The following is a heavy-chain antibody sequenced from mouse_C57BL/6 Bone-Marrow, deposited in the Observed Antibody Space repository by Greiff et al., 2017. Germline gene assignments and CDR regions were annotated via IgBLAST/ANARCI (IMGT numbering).Heavy chain of an antibody. V-gene: IGHV14-3*01. J-gene: IGHJ1*03. D-gene: IGHD1-1*01. Sequence: EVQGVESVAELVRPGASVKLSCTASGFNIKNTYMHWVKQRPEQGLEWIGRIDPANGNTKYAPKFQGKATITADTSSNTAYLQLSSLTSEDTAIYYCARGGYGSSYDWYFDVWGTGTTVTVSS. CDR2: IDPANGNT. CDR1: GFNIKNTY. CDR3: ARGGYGSSYDWYFDV.